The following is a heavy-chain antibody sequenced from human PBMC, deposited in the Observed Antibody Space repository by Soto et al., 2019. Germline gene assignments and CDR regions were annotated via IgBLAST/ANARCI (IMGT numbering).Heavy chain of an antibody. Sequence: QVQLQESGPGLVKPSGTLSLTCTVSGGSMTSSNWWNWVRQSPGKGLEWIGEAHHSGRTNYNPSLKGRVTISVDKSKNQFSLKLSSVTAADTAVYYCARSEATGLDYWGQGTLVTVSS. CDR2: AHHSGRT. J-gene: IGHJ4*02. V-gene: IGHV4-4*02. CDR1: GGSMTSSNW. D-gene: IGHD1-26*01. CDR3: ARSEATGLDY.